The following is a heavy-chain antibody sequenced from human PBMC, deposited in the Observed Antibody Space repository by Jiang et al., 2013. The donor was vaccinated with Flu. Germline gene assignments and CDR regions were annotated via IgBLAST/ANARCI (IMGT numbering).Heavy chain of an antibody. D-gene: IGHD1-26*01. CDR2: IWYDGSNK. Sequence: QLVESGGGVVQPGRSLRLSCAASGFTFSSYGMHWVRQAPGKGLEWVAVIWYDGSNKYYADSVKGRFTISRDNSKNTLYLQMNSLRAEDTAVYYCARDDPSSSGSYLFDYWGQGTLVTVSS. J-gene: IGHJ4*02. CDR1: GFTFSSYG. CDR3: ARDDPSSSGSYLFDY. V-gene: IGHV3-33*01.